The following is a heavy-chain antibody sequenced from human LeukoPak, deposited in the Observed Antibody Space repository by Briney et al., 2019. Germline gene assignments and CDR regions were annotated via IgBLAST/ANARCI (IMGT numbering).Heavy chain of an antibody. D-gene: IGHD3-16*01. CDR3: ARERGSYALHY. CDR1: XXTFTXXY. J-gene: IGHJ4*02. Sequence: KVSCXAXXXTFTXXYXHWVRQAPGQGLEWMGWIHPTSGGTNYAQKFQGRVTMTRHTSISTAYMELSRLRSDDTAVYYCARERGSYALHYWGQGTLVTVSS. CDR2: IHPTSGGT. V-gene: IGHV1-2*02.